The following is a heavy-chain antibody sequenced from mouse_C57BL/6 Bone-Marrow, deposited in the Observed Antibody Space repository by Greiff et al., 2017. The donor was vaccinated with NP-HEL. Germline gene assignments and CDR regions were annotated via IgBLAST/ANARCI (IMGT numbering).Heavy chain of an antibody. Sequence: QVQLKQSGAELAKPGASVKLSCKASGYPFPSYWLHWVKQRPGQGLEWIGYINPSSGYTKYNQKFKDKATLTADKSSSTAYMQLSSLTYEDSAVYYCARYRASTGTRAMDYWGQGTSVTVSS. CDR1: GYPFPSYW. CDR3: ARYRASTGTRAMDY. J-gene: IGHJ4*01. D-gene: IGHD4-1*02. CDR2: INPSSGYT. V-gene: IGHV1-7*01.